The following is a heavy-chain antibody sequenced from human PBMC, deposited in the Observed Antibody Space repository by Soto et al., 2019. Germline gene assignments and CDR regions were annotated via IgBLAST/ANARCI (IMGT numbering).Heavy chain of an antibody. CDR1: GGSISSSSYY. CDR3: ARQISDSSGYYYAY. CDR2: IYSLWNT. D-gene: IGHD3-22*01. J-gene: IGHJ4*02. Sequence: QMQLQESGPGLVKPSETLSLTCTVSGGSISSSSYYWGWIRQPPGQGLEWLGTIYSLWNTYYNPSLKSRVTISVDKSKSQVFLKLSSVTAPDTAVYYCARQISDSSGYYYAYWGQGTLVTVSS. V-gene: IGHV4-39*01.